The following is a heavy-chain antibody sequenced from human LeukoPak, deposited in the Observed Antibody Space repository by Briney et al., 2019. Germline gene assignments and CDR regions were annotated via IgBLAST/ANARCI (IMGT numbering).Heavy chain of an antibody. V-gene: IGHV4-34*01. J-gene: IGHJ4*02. CDR3: ASRYCDSTSCLFDY. CDR2: IYYSGST. CDR1: GGSFSGYY. D-gene: IGHD2-2*01. Sequence: PSETLSLTCAVYGGSFSGYYWSWIRQPPGKGLEWIGYIYYSGSTYYNPSLKSRVTISVDTSKNQFSLKLSSVTAAGTAMYYCASRYCDSTSCLFDYWGQGTLVTVSS.